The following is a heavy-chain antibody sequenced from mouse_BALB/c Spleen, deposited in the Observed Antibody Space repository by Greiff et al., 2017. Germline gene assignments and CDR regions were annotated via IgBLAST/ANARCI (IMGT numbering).Heavy chain of an antibody. CDR1: GFTFNTYA. CDR3: VRHGETGNFDY. J-gene: IGHJ2*01. D-gene: IGHD4-1*01. CDR2: IRSKSNNYAT. Sequence: EVKLMESGGGLVQPKGSLKLSCAASGFTFNTYAMNWVRQAPGKGLEWVARIRSKSNNYATYYADSVKDRFTISRDDSQSMLYLQMNNLKTEDTAMYYCVRHGETGNFDYWGQGTTLTVSS. V-gene: IGHV10-1*02.